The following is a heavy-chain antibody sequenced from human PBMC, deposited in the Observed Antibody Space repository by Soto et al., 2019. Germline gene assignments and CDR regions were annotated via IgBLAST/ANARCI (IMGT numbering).Heavy chain of an antibody. J-gene: IGHJ6*02. D-gene: IGHD6-19*01. CDR2: IIPIFGTA. Sequence: SVKVSCKASGGTFSSYAISWVRQAPGQGLEWMGGIIPIFGTANYAQKFQGRVTITADESTGTAYMELSSLRSEDTAVYYCARDRAVAGNKDYYYYGMDVWGQGTTVTVSS. CDR3: ARDRAVAGNKDYYYYGMDV. CDR1: GGTFSSYA. V-gene: IGHV1-69*13.